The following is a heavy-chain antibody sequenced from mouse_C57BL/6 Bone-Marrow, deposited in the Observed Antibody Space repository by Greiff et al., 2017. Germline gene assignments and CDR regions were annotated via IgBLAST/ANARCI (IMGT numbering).Heavy chain of an antibody. Sequence: QVHLQQSGAELVKPGASVKISCKASGYAFTSYWINWVKQRPGQGLEWIGQIYPGDGDTNYNGKFKGKATLPADKSSSTAYMQLSSLTTEDSAVFYCAGFGLTGTDYWGQGTTLTVSS. J-gene: IGHJ2*01. CDR1: GYAFTSYW. V-gene: IGHV1-80*01. CDR2: IYPGDGDT. D-gene: IGHD4-1*01. CDR3: AGFGLTGTDY.